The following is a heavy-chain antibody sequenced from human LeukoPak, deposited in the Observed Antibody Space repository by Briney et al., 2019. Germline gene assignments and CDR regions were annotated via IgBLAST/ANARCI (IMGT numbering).Heavy chain of an antibody. J-gene: IGHJ4*02. V-gene: IGHV4-61*02. CDR1: GGSISSGSYY. Sequence: PSETLSLTCTVSGGSISSGSYYWSWIQQPAGKGLEWIGRIYTSGSTNYNPSLKSRVTISVDTSKNQFSLKLSSGTAADTAVYYCARVRKSPYYYDSSGYFDYWRQGTLVTVSS. D-gene: IGHD3-22*01. CDR3: ARVRKSPYYYDSSGYFDY. CDR2: IYTSGST.